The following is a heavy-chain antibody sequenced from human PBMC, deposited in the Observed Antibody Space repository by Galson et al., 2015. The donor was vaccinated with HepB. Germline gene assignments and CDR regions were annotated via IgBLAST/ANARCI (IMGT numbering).Heavy chain of an antibody. CDR3: GSYCSSTSCYTDHNWFDP. CDR2: ISYDGSNK. V-gene: IGHV3-30-3*01. J-gene: IGHJ5*02. CDR1: GFTFSSYA. Sequence: SLRLSCAASGFTFSSYAMHWVRQAPGKGLGWVAVISYDGSNKYYADSVKGRFTISRDNSKNTLYLQMNSLRAEDTAVYYCGSYCSSTSCYTDHNWFDPWGQGTLVTVSS. D-gene: IGHD2-2*02.